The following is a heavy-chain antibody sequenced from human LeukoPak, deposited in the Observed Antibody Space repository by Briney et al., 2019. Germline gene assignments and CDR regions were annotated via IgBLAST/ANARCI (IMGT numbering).Heavy chain of an antibody. V-gene: IGHV4-39*07. J-gene: IGHJ4*02. CDR1: GGSISSSSYY. CDR3: ARVLVGGYSGYEFDY. D-gene: IGHD5-12*01. CDR2: IYYSGST. Sequence: SETLSLTCTVSGGSISSSSYYWGWIRQPPGKGLEWIGSIYYSGSTYYNPSLKSRVTISVDTSKNQFSLKLSSVTAADTAVYYCARVLVGGYSGYEFDYWGQGTLVTVSS.